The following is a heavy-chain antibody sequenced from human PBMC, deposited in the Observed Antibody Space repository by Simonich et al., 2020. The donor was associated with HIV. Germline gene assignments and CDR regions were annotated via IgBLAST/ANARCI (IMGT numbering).Heavy chain of an antibody. CDR3: ARGDYYNIFTAYAFDI. D-gene: IGHD3-9*01. Sequence: QVQLQQWGAGLLKPSETLSLTCAVYGGSFSGYSWSWIRQPPGKGLEGIGEINHSGRNNYNPSLKSRVTVSVDTSKNQFSLKLSSVTAADTALYYCARGDYYNIFTAYAFDIWGQGTMVTVSS. V-gene: IGHV4-34*01. CDR1: GGSFSGYS. J-gene: IGHJ3*02. CDR2: INHSGRN.